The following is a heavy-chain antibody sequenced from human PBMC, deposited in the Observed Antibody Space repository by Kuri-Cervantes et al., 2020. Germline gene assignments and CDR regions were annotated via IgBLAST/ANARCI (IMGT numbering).Heavy chain of an antibody. J-gene: IGHJ6*03. V-gene: IGHV1-46*01. CDR1: GYTFTSYY. CDR3: ARAGEDYYYMDV. Sequence: ASVKVSCKASGYTFTSYYMHWVRQAPGQGLEWMGIINPSGGSTSYAQKFQGRVTMTRDTSTSTVYMEPSSLRSEDTAVYYCARAGEDYYYMDVWGKGTTVTVSS. CDR2: INPSGGST. D-gene: IGHD4-17*01.